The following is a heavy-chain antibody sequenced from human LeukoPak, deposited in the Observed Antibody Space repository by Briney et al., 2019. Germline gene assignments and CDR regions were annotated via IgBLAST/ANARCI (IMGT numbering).Heavy chain of an antibody. CDR1: GFTFSGSA. CDR3: AKVLTGYCGTTSCPFDS. Sequence: GGSLRLSCAASGFTFSGSAMHWVRQASGKGLEWVGRIRSKANSYATAYAASVKGRFTISRDDSKNTAYLQMNSLKTEDTAVYYCAKVLTGYCGTTSCPFDSWGQGTLVTVSS. V-gene: IGHV3-73*01. D-gene: IGHD2-2*01. CDR2: IRSKANSYAT. J-gene: IGHJ4*02.